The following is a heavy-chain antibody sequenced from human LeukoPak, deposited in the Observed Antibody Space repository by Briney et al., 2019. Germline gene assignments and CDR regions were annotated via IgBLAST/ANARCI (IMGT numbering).Heavy chain of an antibody. CDR2: IIAMFGTA. Sequence: GASVKVSCKASGGTFSSYAISWVRQAPGQGLEWMGGIIAMFGTANYAQKFQGRVTITADESTSTAYMELSSLRSEDTAVYYCARVYHSGGGYCSSTSCYYYYGMDVWGQGTTVTVSS. V-gene: IGHV1-69*01. D-gene: IGHD2-2*01. CDR3: ARVYHSGGGYCSSTSCYYYYGMDV. J-gene: IGHJ6*02. CDR1: GGTFSSYA.